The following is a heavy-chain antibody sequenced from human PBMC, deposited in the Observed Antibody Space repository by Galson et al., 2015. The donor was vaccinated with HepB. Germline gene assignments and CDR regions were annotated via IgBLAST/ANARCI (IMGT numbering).Heavy chain of an antibody. Sequence: SLRLSCAASGFTFSSYWMSCVRQAPGKGLEWVANIKQDGSEKYYMDSVKGRFTISRDNAKNSLYLQMNSLRAEDTAVYYCVRDVPMVRGVNGVYYYYYYYMDVWGKGTTVTVSS. CDR2: IKQDGSEK. J-gene: IGHJ6*03. CDR3: VRDVPMVRGVNGVYYYYYYYMDV. V-gene: IGHV3-7*01. D-gene: IGHD3-10*01. CDR1: GFTFSSYW.